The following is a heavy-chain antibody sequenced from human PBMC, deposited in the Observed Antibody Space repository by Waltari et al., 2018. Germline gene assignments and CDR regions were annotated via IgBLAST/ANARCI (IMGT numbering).Heavy chain of an antibody. V-gene: IGHV4-38-2*01. CDR2: IYHSGST. D-gene: IGHD3-22*01. J-gene: IGHJ4*02. Sequence: QVQLQESGPGLVKPSETLSLTCAVSGYSISSGYYWGWIRQPPGKGLEWIGSIYHSGSTYYNPSLKSRVTISVDTSKNQFSLKLSSVTAADTAVYYCARYDSSGYFFDYWGQGTLVTVSS. CDR3: ARYDSSGYFFDY. CDR1: GYSISSGYY.